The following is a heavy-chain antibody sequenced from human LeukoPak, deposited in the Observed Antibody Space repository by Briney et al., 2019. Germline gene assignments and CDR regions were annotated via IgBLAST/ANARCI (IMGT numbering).Heavy chain of an antibody. CDR1: GYSFIGYY. Sequence: ASVKVSCKASGYSFIGYYMHWVRPAPGQGLEWRGWINPNSGGTNYAQKFQGRVTMTRDTSINTAYMELSSLRSDDAAMYYCARVFFGSAYYFSYWGQGTLVTVSS. D-gene: IGHD3-22*01. CDR2: INPNSGGT. V-gene: IGHV1-2*02. J-gene: IGHJ4*02. CDR3: ARVFFGSAYYFSY.